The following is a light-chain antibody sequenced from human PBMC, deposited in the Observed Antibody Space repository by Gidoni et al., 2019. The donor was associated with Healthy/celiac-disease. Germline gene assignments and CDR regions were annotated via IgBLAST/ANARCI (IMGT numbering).Light chain of an antibody. CDR3: QQYGSSPTWT. J-gene: IGKJ1*01. CDR1: QSVSSSY. Sequence: EIALTQSPGTLSLSPGERATLSCRASQSVSSSYLAWYQQKPGQAPRLLIYGASSRAAGIPDRFSCRGAGTDFNLTISRLEPGEFAVYFCQQYGSSPTWTFGQGTKVEIK. CDR2: GAS. V-gene: IGKV3-20*01.